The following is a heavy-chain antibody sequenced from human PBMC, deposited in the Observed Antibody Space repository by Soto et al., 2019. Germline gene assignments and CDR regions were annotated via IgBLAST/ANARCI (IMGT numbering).Heavy chain of an antibody. Sequence: QVQLVESGGGVVQPGRSLRLACAASGFTFSTYGMHWVRQAPGKGLEGVTVISDDGTNKYYADSVMGRFTISRDNSKNTLYLQMDSLRAEDTAVYYCARPRLANYYYFGMDLWGQGTTVTVSS. CDR2: ISDDGTNK. CDR1: GFTFSTYG. D-gene: IGHD6-25*01. J-gene: IGHJ6*02. V-gene: IGHV3-30*03. CDR3: ARPRLANYYYFGMDL.